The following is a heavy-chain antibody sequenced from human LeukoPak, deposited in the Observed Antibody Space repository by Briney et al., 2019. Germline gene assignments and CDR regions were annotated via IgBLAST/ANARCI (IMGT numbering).Heavy chain of an antibody. CDR2: MYPNSGNT. J-gene: IGHJ2*01. CDR3: ARGGSYTNYFYFDL. V-gene: IGHV1-8*01. CDR1: GYTFTRYD. Sequence: ASVKVSCKASGYTFTRYDINWVRQAAGQGVEWMGWMYPNSGNTGYAQKFEGRVTMTRNTSISTAYMELSRLSSKDTAVYYCARGGSYTNYFYFDLWGRGTLVTVSS. D-gene: IGHD1-26*01.